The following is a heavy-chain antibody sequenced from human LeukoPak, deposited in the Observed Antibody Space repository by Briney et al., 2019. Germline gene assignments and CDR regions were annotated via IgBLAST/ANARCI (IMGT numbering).Heavy chain of an antibody. CDR1: GGSISSSSYY. Sequence: SETLSLTCTVSGGSISSSSYYWGWIRQPPGKGLEWIGSIYYSGSTYYNPSLKSRVTISVDTSKNQFSLKLSSATAADTAVYYCARHLTPPPGDSYGYLVGSFDPWGQGTLVTVSS. V-gene: IGHV4-39*01. CDR2: IYYSGST. CDR3: ARHLTPPPGDSYGYLVGSFDP. D-gene: IGHD5-18*01. J-gene: IGHJ5*02.